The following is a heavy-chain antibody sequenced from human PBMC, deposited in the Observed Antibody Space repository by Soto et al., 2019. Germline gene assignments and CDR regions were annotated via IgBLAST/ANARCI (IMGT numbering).Heavy chain of an antibody. J-gene: IGHJ4*02. CDR2: IRWNSGSI. Sequence: EVQLVESGGGLVQPGRSLRLSCAASGFTFDDYAMHWVRQAPGKGLEWVSGIRWNSGSIGYADSVKGRFTISRDNAKNSLYLQRNSLRAEDTALYYCAKVGGCGGDCYTYWGQGSLVTVSS. CDR3: AKVGGCGGDCYTY. CDR1: GFTFDDYA. V-gene: IGHV3-9*01. D-gene: IGHD2-21*02.